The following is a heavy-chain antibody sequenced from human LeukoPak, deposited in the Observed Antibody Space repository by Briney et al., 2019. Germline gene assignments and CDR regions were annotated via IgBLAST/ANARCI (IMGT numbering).Heavy chain of an antibody. Sequence: SETLSLTCTVSGGSVNSGNYYWSWIRQPPGTGLEWIGFIYYSGSTIYNPSLKSRVTISVDTSKNQFSLKLSSVTAADTAVYYCARDPSGYFNYWGQGTLATVSS. CDR3: ARDPSGYFNY. V-gene: IGHV4-61*01. CDR2: IYYSGST. CDR1: GGSVNSGNYY. D-gene: IGHD3-22*01. J-gene: IGHJ4*02.